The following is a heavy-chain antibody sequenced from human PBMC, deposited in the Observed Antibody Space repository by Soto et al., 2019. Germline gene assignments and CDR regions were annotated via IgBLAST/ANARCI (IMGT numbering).Heavy chain of an antibody. Sequence: GDSLKISCMGSVYRFTSYWITWVRQMPGKGLEWMGRIDPSDSYTNYSPSFQGHVSMSADKSISTAYLQWSSLKASDTAMYYCARVTGYPNYYGMDVWGKGTTVTVSS. J-gene: IGHJ6*04. CDR3: ARVTGYPNYYGMDV. CDR2: IDPSDSYT. V-gene: IGHV5-10-1*01. CDR1: VYRFTSYW. D-gene: IGHD3-9*01.